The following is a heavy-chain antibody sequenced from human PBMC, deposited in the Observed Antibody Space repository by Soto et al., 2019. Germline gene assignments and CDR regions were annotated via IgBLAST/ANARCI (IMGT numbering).Heavy chain of an antibody. CDR1: GFSFSSYT. J-gene: IGHJ3*02. D-gene: IGHD2-2*01. Sequence: EVQLVESGGGLVKPGGSLRLSCAASGFSFSSYTMNWVRQAPGKGLEWVSSISITSTYIYYADSVKGRFTISRDNAKNSRYLQMNSLRAEDTAVYYCATLGGYCSSTSCYHLDAFDIWGQGTMVTVSS. V-gene: IGHV3-21*01. CDR3: ATLGGYCSSTSCYHLDAFDI. CDR2: ISITSTYI.